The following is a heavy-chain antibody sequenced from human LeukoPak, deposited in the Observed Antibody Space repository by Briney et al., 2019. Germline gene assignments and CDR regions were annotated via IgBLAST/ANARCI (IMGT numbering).Heavy chain of an antibody. CDR2: MNPNSGNT. V-gene: IGHV1-8*01. J-gene: IGHJ6*02. Sequence: ASVKVSCKASGHTFTSYDINWVRQATGQGLEWMGWMNPNSGNTGYAQKFQGRVTMTRNTSISTAYVELSSLRSEDTAVYYCARVPTGGYYYYYGMDVWGQGTTVTVSS. CDR3: ARVPTGGYYYYYGMDV. CDR1: GHTFTSYD. D-gene: IGHD1-14*01.